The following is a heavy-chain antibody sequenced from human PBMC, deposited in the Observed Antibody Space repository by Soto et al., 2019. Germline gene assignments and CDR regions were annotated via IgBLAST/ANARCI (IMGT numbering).Heavy chain of an antibody. J-gene: IGHJ6*02. CDR2: IDWDDDK. Sequence: PTLVNPTQTLTLTCTFSGFSLSTSGMRVSWIRQPPGKALEWLARIDWDDDKFYSTSLKTRLTISKDTSKNQVVLTMTNMDPVDTDTYYSARNSVDGMDVWGQGTTVTVSS. CDR1: GFSLSTSGMR. V-gene: IGHV2-70*04. D-gene: IGHD3-10*01. CDR3: ARNSVDGMDV.